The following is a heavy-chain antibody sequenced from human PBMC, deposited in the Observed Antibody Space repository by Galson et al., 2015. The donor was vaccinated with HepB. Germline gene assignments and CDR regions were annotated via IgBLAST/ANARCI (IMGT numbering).Heavy chain of an antibody. V-gene: IGHV3-30*04. J-gene: IGHJ4*02. Sequence: SLRLSCAASGFTFSSYAMHWVRQAPGKGLEWVAVISYDGSNKYYADSVKGRFTISRDNSKNTLYLQMNSLRAEDTAVYYCARDPSVEMATITGPYFDYWGQGTLVTVSS. CDR3: ARDPSVEMATITGPYFDY. CDR2: ISYDGSNK. CDR1: GFTFSSYA. D-gene: IGHD5-24*01.